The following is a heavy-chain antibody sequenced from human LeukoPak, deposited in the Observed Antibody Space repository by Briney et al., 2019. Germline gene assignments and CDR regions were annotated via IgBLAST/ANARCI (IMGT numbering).Heavy chain of an antibody. D-gene: IGHD2-15*01. CDR2: INWNGGST. Sequence: GGSLRLSCAASGFTFDNYGMTWVRQTPGKGLEWVSTINWNGGSTTYADSVKGRFTISRDNAKNSLYLQMNSLRAEDAAVYYCAKEDCSGGRCYSLHYWGQGTLVTVSS. CDR1: GFTFDNYG. J-gene: IGHJ4*02. V-gene: IGHV3-20*04. CDR3: AKEDCSGGRCYSLHY.